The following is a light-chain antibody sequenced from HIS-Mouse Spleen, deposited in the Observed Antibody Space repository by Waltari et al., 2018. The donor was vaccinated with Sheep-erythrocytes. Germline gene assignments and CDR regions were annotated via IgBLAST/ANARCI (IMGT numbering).Light chain of an antibody. CDR1: SSNIGSNP. CDR3: AAWDDSLNGPV. CDR2: SNN. Sequence: QSVLTQPPSASGTPGQRVTISCSGSSSNIGSNPVNWYQQLPGTAPKLLNYSNNQRPSGVPDRFSGSKSGTSASLAISGLQSEDEADYYCAAWDDSLNGPVFGGGTKLTVL. J-gene: IGLJ3*02. V-gene: IGLV1-44*01.